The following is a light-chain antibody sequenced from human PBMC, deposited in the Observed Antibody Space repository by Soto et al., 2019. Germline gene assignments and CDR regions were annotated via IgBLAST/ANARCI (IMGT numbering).Light chain of an antibody. V-gene: IGKV1-9*01. J-gene: IGKJ3*01. Sequence: DIQFTQSPSFLSASVGDRGTITCRASQGIRSYLAWYQQRPGKAPELLIYGASTLRPGGASRFSGSGSGTEFTLTISSLQTEDFETYFCQQLNTFPPLFTFGPGTKVDXK. CDR2: GAS. CDR3: QQLNTFPPLFT. CDR1: QGIRSY.